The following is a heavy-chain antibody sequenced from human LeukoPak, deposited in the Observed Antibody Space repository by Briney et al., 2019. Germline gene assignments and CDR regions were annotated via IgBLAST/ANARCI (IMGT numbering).Heavy chain of an antibody. CDR3: ARDHSAASPSY. J-gene: IGHJ4*02. CDR1: GDTFTRYG. CDR2: ISAYNGDT. D-gene: IGHD6-13*01. V-gene: IGHV1-18*01. Sequence: ASVKVSCKASGDTFTRYGFSWVRQAPGQGLEWMGWISAYNGDTNYAQKLQGRVTMTTDTSTTTVYMELRSLRSDDTAMYYCARDHSAASPSYWGQGTLVTVSS.